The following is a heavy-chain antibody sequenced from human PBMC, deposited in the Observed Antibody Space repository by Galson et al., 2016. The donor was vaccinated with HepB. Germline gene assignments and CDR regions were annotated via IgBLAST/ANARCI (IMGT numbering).Heavy chain of an antibody. D-gene: IGHD3-10*01. CDR3: AIEGTHYGSGSYYAY. V-gene: IGHV1-24*01. CDR2: FDPEDGET. J-gene: IGHJ4*02. CDR1: GYTLPALS. Sequence: SVKVSCKVSGYTLPALSMHWVRQAPGKGLEWMGGFDPEDGETIYAQKFKGRIIMIKDTSTDTAYMELSSLRSEDTAVYYCAIEGTHYGSGSYYAYWGQGTLVTVSS.